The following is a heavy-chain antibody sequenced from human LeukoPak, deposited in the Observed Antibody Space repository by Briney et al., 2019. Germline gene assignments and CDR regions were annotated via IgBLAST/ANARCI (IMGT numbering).Heavy chain of an antibody. CDR1: GFTFSSYW. CDR2: IKQDGSEK. D-gene: IGHD3-22*01. J-gene: IGHJ5*02. CDR3: ARESRLYYYDSSGYYVGYNWFDP. V-gene: IGHV3-7*01. Sequence: GGSLRLSCAASGFTFSSYWMSWVRQAPGKGLEWVANIKQDGSEKYYVDSVKGRFTISRDNAKNSLYLQMNSLRAEDTAVYYCARESRLYYYDSSGYYVGYNWFDPWGQGTLVTVSS.